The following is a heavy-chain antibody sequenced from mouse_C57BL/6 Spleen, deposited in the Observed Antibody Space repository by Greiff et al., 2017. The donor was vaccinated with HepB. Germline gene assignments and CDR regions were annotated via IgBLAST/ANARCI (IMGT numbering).Heavy chain of an antibody. CDR2: IYPGDGDT. Sequence: QVQLQQSGPELVKPGASVKISCKASGYAFSSSWMNWVKQRPGKGLEWIGRIYPGDGDTNYNGKFKGKATLTADKSSSTAYMQLSSLTSEDSAVYFCASGRGYFDVWGTGTTVTVSS. CDR1: GYAFSSSW. D-gene: IGHD1-1*02. J-gene: IGHJ1*03. V-gene: IGHV1-82*01. CDR3: ASGRGYFDV.